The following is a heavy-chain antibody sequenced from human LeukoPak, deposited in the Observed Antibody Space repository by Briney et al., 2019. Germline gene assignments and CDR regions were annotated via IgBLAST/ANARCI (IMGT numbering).Heavy chain of an antibody. CDR3: ARGLIVVVVAATLDGMDV. V-gene: IGHV1-2*06. CDR2: INPNSGGT. J-gene: IGHJ6*02. CDR1: GYTITGYY. D-gene: IGHD2-15*01. Sequence: GASVKVSCKASGYTITGYYMHWVRQAPGQGLGWMGRINPNSGGTNYAQKFQGRVTMTRDTSISTAYMELSRLRSDDTAVYYCARGLIVVVVAATLDGMDVWGQGTTVTVSS.